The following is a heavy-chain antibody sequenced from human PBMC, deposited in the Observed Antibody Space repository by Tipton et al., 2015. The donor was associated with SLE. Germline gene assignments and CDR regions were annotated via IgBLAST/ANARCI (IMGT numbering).Heavy chain of an antibody. CDR2: IYHSGST. CDR3: ARGGITTPGTPYYYGVDV. V-gene: IGHV4-30-2*01. J-gene: IGHJ6*02. Sequence: TLSLTCTVSGGSISDIIYSWSWIRQPPGKGLEWIGNIYHSGSTYYNPSLKSRVTISIDRSKNQFSLNLRSVTAADTAVYYCARGGITTPGTPYYYGVDVWGRGTTVTVSS. CDR1: GGSISDIIYS. D-gene: IGHD6-13*01.